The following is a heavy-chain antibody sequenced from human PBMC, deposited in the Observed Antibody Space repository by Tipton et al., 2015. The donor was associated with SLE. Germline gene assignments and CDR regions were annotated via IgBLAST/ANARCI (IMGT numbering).Heavy chain of an antibody. D-gene: IGHD3-3*01. V-gene: IGHV4-59*01. CDR2: ISESGDT. CDR3: AKDGGGDLLGF. Sequence: TLSLTCSVSGGFIIGFYRIWIRQPPGRGLEWIGYISESGDTNYNPSLKSRVTMSVDTSKNQFSLTLTSRAAADTAIYFCAKDGGGDLLGFWGQGALVTVSS. CDR1: GGFIIGFY. J-gene: IGHJ4*02.